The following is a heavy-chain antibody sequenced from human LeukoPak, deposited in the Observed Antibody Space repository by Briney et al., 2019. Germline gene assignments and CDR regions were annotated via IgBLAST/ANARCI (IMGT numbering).Heavy chain of an antibody. CDR2: MNPNSGNT. J-gene: IGHJ6*03. CDR1: GYTFTSYD. Sequence: ASVKVSCKASGYTFTSYDINWVRQATGQGLEWMGWMNPNSGNTGYAQKFQGRVTITRNTSISTAYMELSSLRSEDTAVYYCAREMKLDYGDYPSSDYYYYYMDVWGKGTTVTVSS. CDR3: AREMKLDYGDYPSSDYYYYYMDV. D-gene: IGHD4-17*01. V-gene: IGHV1-8*03.